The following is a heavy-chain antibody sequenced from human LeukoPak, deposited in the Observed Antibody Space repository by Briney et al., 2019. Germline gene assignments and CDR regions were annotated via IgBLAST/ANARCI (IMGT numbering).Heavy chain of an antibody. V-gene: IGHV4-59*11. CDR1: VGSISSHY. Sequence: SETLSLTCTVSVGSISSHYWSWIRQPPGKGLEWIGYIYDSGSTNSNPSLKNRVTISIDTSKNQFSLKLSSVTAADTAMYYCVSHYSSGFGYWGQGTLVTVSS. CDR2: IYDSGST. CDR3: VSHYSSGFGY. D-gene: IGHD3-10*01. J-gene: IGHJ4*02.